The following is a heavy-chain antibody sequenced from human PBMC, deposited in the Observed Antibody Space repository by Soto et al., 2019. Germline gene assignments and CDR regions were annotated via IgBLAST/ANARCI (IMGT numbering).Heavy chain of an antibody. D-gene: IGHD6-6*01. CDR1: GFTFSSYA. Sequence: GGSLRLSCAASGFTFSSYAMHWVRQAPGKGLEWVAVISYDGSNKYYADSVKGRFTISRDNSKNTLYLQMNSLRAEDTAGYYCARDKGAARPRYYFDYWGQGTLLTVSS. CDR3: ARDKGAARPRYYFDY. J-gene: IGHJ4*02. V-gene: IGHV3-30-3*01. CDR2: ISYDGSNK.